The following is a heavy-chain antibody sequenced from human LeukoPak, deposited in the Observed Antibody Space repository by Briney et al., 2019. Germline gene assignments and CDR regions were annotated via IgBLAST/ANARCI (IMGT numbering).Heavy chain of an antibody. D-gene: IGHD1-7*01. J-gene: IGHJ4*02. Sequence: ASVKVSCKASGYSXTSYGITWVRQAPGQGLEWLGWISASNGNTNYAQKLQGRVTMTSDTSTSTAYMDLRSLTPDDTAFYYCARYPLSYTGNWHYFFDYWGQGTLLTVSS. CDR2: ISASNGNT. V-gene: IGHV1-18*01. CDR3: ARYPLSYTGNWHYFFDY. CDR1: GYSXTSYG.